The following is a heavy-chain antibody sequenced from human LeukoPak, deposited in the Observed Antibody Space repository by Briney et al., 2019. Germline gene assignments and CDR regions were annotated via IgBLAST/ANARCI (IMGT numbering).Heavy chain of an antibody. V-gene: IGHV6-1*01. CDR1: GDSVSSDRAV. CDR3: ARDQSWTTGFDI. CDR2: TYYMSKWYK. J-gene: IGHJ3*02. D-gene: IGHD2-8*02. Sequence: SQTLSLTCAISGDSVSSDRAVWNWVRQSPSRGLGWLGRTYYMSKWYKDYAVSVKSRITINPDTSKNQSALQLNSVTPEDTAVYYCARDQSWTTGFDIWGQGTMVTVSS.